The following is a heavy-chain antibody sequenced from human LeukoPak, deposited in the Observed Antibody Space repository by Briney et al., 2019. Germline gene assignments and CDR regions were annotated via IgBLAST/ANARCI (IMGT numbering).Heavy chain of an antibody. J-gene: IGHJ6*03. V-gene: IGHV4-59*01. CDR2: IYYSGST. Sequence: IPSETLSLTCTVSGGSISSYYWSWIRQPPGKGLEWIGYIYYSGSTNYNPSLKSRVTISVDTSKNQFSLKLSSVTAADTAVYYRARVPTSYYYYYMDVWGKGTTVTVSS. CDR1: GGSISSYY. CDR3: ARVPTSYYYYYMDV. D-gene: IGHD1-26*01.